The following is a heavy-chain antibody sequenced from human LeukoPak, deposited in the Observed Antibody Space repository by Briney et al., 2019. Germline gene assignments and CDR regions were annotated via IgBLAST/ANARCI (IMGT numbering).Heavy chain of an antibody. Sequence: GGSLRPSCAASGFTFSSYSMNWVRQAPGKGLEWVSSISSSSSYIYYADSVKGRFTISRDNAKNSLYLQMNSLRAEDTAVYYCARDHRSSHRLKYFDLWGRGTLVTVSS. V-gene: IGHV3-21*01. D-gene: IGHD6-13*01. CDR2: ISSSSSYI. CDR3: ARDHRSSHRLKYFDL. J-gene: IGHJ2*01. CDR1: GFTFSSYS.